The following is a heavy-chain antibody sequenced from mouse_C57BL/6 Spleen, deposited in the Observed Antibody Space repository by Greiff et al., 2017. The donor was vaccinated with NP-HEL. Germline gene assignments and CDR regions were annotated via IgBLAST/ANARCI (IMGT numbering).Heavy chain of an antibody. D-gene: IGHD2-5*01. CDR2: IYPRSGNT. Sequence: VQLQQSGAELARPGASVKLSCKASGYTFTSYGISWVKQRTGQGLEWIGEIYPRSGNTYYNEKFKGKATLTADKSSSTAYMELRSLTSEDSAVYFCARGRDSNYAAYWGQGTLVTVSA. J-gene: IGHJ3*01. CDR3: ARGRDSNYAAY. CDR1: GYTFTSYG. V-gene: IGHV1-81*01.